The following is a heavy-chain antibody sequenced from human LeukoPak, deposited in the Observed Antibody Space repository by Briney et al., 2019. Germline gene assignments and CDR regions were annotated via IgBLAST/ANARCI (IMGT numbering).Heavy chain of an antibody. CDR1: GFTFSNYA. J-gene: IGHJ4*02. CDR3: AKGRRHVLGYCSGGNCYGDY. CDR2: ISDSGDST. V-gene: IGHV3-23*01. D-gene: IGHD2-15*01. Sequence: PGGSLRLSCAASGFTFSNYAMNWVRQAPGKGLEWVSAISDSGDSTIHPDSVKGRFTISRDNSKNMLYLQMNSLRAEDTAVYYCAKGRRHVLGYCSGGNCYGDYWGQGTLVTVSS.